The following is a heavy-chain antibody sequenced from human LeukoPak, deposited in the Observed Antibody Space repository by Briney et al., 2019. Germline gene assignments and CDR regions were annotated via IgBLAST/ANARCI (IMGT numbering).Heavy chain of an antibody. CDR2: INQVGSEK. V-gene: IGHV3-7*01. CDR1: GFTFNSYW. Sequence: PGGSLRLSCAASGFTFNSYWMTWVRQAPGKGLEWVANINQVGSEKYYVDSVKGRFTISRDNAKNSLSLQMNSLRAEDAAVYYCARDHSYSGTSLPLGYWGQGTLVTVSS. D-gene: IGHD2-2*01. J-gene: IGHJ4*02. CDR3: ARDHSYSGTSLPLGY.